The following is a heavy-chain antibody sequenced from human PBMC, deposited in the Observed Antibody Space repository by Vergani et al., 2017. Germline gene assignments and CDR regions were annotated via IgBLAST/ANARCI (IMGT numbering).Heavy chain of an antibody. V-gene: IGHV4-34*10. CDR3: ASNPRLGGDVVDS. Sequence: QVQLQESGPGLVKPPGTLSLTCAVYGGSFSGYYWSWIRQPPGKGLQWIGEIHRSRSTNYNPSLRRRVTISLDKSKNQFSLKLTSVTAADTAVYFCASNPRLGGDVVDSWGQGTLVTVSS. D-gene: IGHD3-16*01. J-gene: IGHJ4*02. CDR2: IHRSRST. CDR1: GGSFSGYY.